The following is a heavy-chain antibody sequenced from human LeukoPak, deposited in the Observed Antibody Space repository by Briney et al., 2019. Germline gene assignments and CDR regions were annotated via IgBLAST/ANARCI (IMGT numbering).Heavy chain of an antibody. Sequence: SETLSLTCAVYGGSFSGYYWSWIRQPPGEGLEWIGEINHSGSTNYNPSLKSRVTISVDTSKNQFSLKLSSVTAADTAVYYCARGGRLNYFDYWGQGTLVTVSS. D-gene: IGHD2-15*01. J-gene: IGHJ4*02. CDR2: INHSGST. V-gene: IGHV4-34*01. CDR3: ARGGRLNYFDY. CDR1: GGSFSGYY.